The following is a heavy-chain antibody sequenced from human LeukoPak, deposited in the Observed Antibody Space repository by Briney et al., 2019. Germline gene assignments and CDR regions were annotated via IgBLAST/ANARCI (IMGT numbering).Heavy chain of an antibody. CDR3: ARVVCTSTNCYAPSHLDY. CDR1: GASISSGDYF. Sequence: PSDTLSLTCTVSGASISSGDYFWSWIRQPPGRGLEWIGYLYYSGSPFYNPSLKRRLTMSVDTSKNQFYLQLNSMTAADTAVYYCARVVCTSTNCYAPSHLDYWGQGTLVTVSS. J-gene: IGHJ4*02. D-gene: IGHD2-2*01. V-gene: IGHV4-30-4*02. CDR2: LYYSGSP.